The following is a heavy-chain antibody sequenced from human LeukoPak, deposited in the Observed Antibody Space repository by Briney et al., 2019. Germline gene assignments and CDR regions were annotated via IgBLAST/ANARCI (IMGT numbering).Heavy chain of an antibody. Sequence: SETLSLTCTVSGGSISSGYYWGWIRQPPGKGLEWIGSIYHSGSTYYKPSLKSRVTISVDTSKNQFPLKLRSVTAADTVVYYCARVTSRLGWFDPWGQGTLVTVSS. CDR3: ARVTSRLGWFDP. D-gene: IGHD1-14*01. V-gene: IGHV4-38-2*02. J-gene: IGHJ5*02. CDR1: GGSISSGYY. CDR2: IYHSGST.